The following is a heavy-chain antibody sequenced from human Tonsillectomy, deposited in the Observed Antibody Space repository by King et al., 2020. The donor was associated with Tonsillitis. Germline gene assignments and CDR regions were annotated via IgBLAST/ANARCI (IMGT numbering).Heavy chain of an antibody. J-gene: IGHJ3*01. V-gene: IGHV3-30*04. CDR2: ISYDGSDK. Sequence: VQLVESGGGVVQPGRSLRLSCTASGFPFSAYSLHWVRQAPGKGLEWVTLISYDGSDKKYADSVKGRFTISRDNSKDTLYLQMTSLRPEDTAVYYCARVRDDAFAVWGHGTVVTVSS. CDR1: GFPFSAYS. CDR3: ARVRDDAFAV.